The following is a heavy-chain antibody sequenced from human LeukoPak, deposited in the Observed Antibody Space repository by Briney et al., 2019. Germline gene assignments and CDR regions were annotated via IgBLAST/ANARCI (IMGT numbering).Heavy chain of an antibody. J-gene: IGHJ3*02. Sequence: PSETLSLTCSVSGGSISNYYWSWIRQPPGKGLELIGYIYYIGRSDDNPSLKSRVTISADTSKNQFSLKLRSVTAADTAVYYCARKGGILDAFDIWGQGTMVTVSS. D-gene: IGHD6-13*01. V-gene: IGHV4-59*08. CDR1: GGSISNYY. CDR3: ARKGGILDAFDI. CDR2: IYYIGRS.